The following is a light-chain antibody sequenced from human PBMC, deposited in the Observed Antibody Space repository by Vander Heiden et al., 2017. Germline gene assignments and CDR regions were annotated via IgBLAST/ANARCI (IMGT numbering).Light chain of an antibody. V-gene: IGLV2-8*01. Sequence: QSALTQPPPASGSPGQSVTISCTGTSSDVCGYNYVSWYQQHPGKAPKLMIYEVSKRPSGVPDRFSGSKSGNTASLTVSGLQAEDEADYYCSSYAGSNILFGGGTKLTVL. CDR1: SSDVCGYNY. J-gene: IGLJ2*01. CDR3: SSYAGSNIL. CDR2: EVS.